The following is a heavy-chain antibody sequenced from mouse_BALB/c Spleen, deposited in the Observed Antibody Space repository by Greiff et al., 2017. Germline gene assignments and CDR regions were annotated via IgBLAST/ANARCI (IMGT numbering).Heavy chain of an antibody. D-gene: IGHD2-4*01. J-gene: IGHJ2*01. CDR3: ARNWRGYDYLCDY. V-gene: IGHV2-2*02. Sequence: VKLVESGPGLVQLSQSLSITCTVSGFSLTSYGVHWVRQSPGKGLEWLGVIWSGGSTDYNAAFISRLSISKDNSKSQVFFKMNSLQANDTAIYYCARNWRGYDYLCDYWGQGTTLTVSS. CDR2: IWSGGST. CDR1: GFSLTSYG.